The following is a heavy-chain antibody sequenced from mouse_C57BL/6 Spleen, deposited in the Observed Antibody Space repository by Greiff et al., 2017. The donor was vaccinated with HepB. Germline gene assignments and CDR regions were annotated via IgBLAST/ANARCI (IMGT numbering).Heavy chain of an antibody. CDR2: IYPGSGST. CDR1: GYTFTSYW. V-gene: IGHV1-55*01. Sequence: QVQLQQSGAELVKPGASVKMSCKASGYTFTSYWITWVKQRPGQGLEWIGDIYPGSGSTNYNEKFKSKATLTVDTSSSTAYMQLSSLTSEDSAVYYCARDDYDVWYYFDYWGQGTTLTVSS. D-gene: IGHD2-4*01. J-gene: IGHJ2*01. CDR3: ARDDYDVWYYFDY.